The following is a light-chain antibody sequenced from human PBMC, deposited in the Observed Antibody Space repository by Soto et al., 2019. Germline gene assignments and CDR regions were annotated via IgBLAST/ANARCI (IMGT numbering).Light chain of an antibody. J-gene: IGKJ3*01. Sequence: EIVLTQSPGTLSLSPGERATLSCRASQSVSSSYLAWYQPKPGQAPRLLIYGASDRATGIPDRFSGGGCGADFSLTISRREPKDFAVYYCQQYGSSLLFTFGPGTKVDIK. CDR2: GAS. CDR1: QSVSSSY. V-gene: IGKV3-20*01. CDR3: QQYGSSLLFT.